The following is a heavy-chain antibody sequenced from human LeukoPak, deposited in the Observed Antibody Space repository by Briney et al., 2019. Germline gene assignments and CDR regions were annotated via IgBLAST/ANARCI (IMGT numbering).Heavy chain of an antibody. J-gene: IGHJ4*02. V-gene: IGHV1-18*01. CDR2: ISAYNGNT. Sequence: GASVKVSCKASGYTFTSYGISWVRQAPGQGLEWMGWISAYNGNTNYAQKFQGRVTITADKSTSTAYMELSSLRSEDRAVYYCAGTGDYGTIDYWGQGTLVTVSS. D-gene: IGHD4-17*01. CDR3: AGTGDYGTIDY. CDR1: GYTFTSYG.